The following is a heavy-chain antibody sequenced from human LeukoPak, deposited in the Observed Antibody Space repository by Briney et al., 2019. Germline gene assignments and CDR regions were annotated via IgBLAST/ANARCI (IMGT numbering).Heavy chain of an antibody. Sequence: SETLSLTCAVYGGSFSGYYRSWIRQPPGKGLEWIGEINHSGSTNYNPSLKSRVTISVGTSKNQFSLKLSSVTAADTAVYYCASVGGPFSPVGSSFLWPDYWGQGTLVTVSS. D-gene: IGHD6-13*01. V-gene: IGHV4-34*01. CDR3: ASVGGPFSPVGSSFLWPDY. CDR2: INHSGST. CDR1: GGSFSGYY. J-gene: IGHJ4*02.